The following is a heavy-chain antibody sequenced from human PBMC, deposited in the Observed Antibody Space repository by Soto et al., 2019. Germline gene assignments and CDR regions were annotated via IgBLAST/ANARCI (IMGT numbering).Heavy chain of an antibody. Sequence: HVQLVESGGGVVQPGRSLRLSFAVSGFTVSTYGMHWVRQAPGKGLEWVAVISRDGGTKYYADSVKGRFTISRDNSRNTLFLEMNSLRGDDMAVYYCTGEVASGYWGQGTLVTVSS. CDR3: TGEVASGY. CDR1: GFTVSTYG. D-gene: IGHD2-8*02. V-gene: IGHV3-30*03. CDR2: ISRDGGTK. J-gene: IGHJ4*02.